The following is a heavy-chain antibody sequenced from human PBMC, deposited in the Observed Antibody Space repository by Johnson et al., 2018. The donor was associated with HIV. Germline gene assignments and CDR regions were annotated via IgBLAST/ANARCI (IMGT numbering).Heavy chain of an antibody. CDR2: ISRSGSTI. CDR1: GFTFSDYY. J-gene: IGHJ3*02. CDR3: ARDQGWVTTPGDLDAFDI. D-gene: IGHD4-17*01. Sequence: QVQLVESGGGLVKPGGSLRLSCAASGFTFSDYYMTWIRQAPGKGLEWVSYISRSGSTIYSADDVKGRFTIARENAKTSLDRQMNSLRAEDTAVYYCARDQGWVTTPGDLDAFDIWGQGTMVTVSS. V-gene: IGHV3-11*04.